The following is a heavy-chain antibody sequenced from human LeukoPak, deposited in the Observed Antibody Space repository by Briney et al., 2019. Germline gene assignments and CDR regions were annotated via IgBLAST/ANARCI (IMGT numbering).Heavy chain of an antibody. D-gene: IGHD2-2*01. CDR2: ISSGSGYI. CDR3: ARALSTIYYMDV. J-gene: IGHJ6*03. Sequence: GRSLRLSCAASGFTFDDYAMHWVRQAPGKGLEWVSSISSGSGYIYYADSVKGRFTISRDNAKNSLYLQMNSLRAEDTAVYYCARALSTIYYMDVWGKGTTVTVSS. CDR1: GFTFDDYA. V-gene: IGHV3-21*01.